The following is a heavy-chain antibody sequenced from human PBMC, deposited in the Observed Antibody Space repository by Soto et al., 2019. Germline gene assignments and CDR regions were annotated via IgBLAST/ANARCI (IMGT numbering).Heavy chain of an antibody. V-gene: IGHV3-11*01. CDR3: ARDGKKFGYIRYDYYNFYMDV. CDR2: ISSSGNTI. CDR1: GFTFSDYY. Sequence: QVQLVESGGGLVQPGGSLRLSCAASGFTFSDYYMSWIRQAPGKGLEWVSYISSSGNTIYYADSVKGRFTMSRDNAENSLNLQMNSLRAEDTAVYYCARDGKKFGYIRYDYYNFYMDVWGKGTTVTVSS. J-gene: IGHJ6*03. D-gene: IGHD3-16*01.